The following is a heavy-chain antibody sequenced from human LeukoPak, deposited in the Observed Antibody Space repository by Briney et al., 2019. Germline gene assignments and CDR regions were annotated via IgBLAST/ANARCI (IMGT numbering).Heavy chain of an antibody. CDR3: ARVRRDGYNYYFDY. CDR2: IYYSGST. J-gene: IGHJ4*02. V-gene: IGHV4-39*07. D-gene: IGHD5-24*01. CDR1: GGSISSSSYY. Sequence: SQTLSLTCTVSGGSISSSSYYWGWIRQPPGKGLEWIGSIYYSGSTYYNPSLKSRVTISVDTSKNQFSLKLSSVTAADTAVYYCARVRRDGYNYYFDYWGQGTLVTVSS.